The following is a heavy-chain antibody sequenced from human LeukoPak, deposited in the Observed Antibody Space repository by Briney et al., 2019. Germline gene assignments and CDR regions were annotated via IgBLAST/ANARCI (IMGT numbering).Heavy chain of an antibody. Sequence: ASVKVSCKASGYTFTDYYTHWVRQAPGQGLEWMGWINPNSGVTNYAQKFQGRVTMTRDTSISTAYMELSRLRSDDTAVYYCARDPSGSFLYWGQGTLVTVSS. J-gene: IGHJ4*02. CDR3: ARDPSGSFLY. CDR2: INPNSGVT. CDR1: GYTFTDYY. V-gene: IGHV1-2*02. D-gene: IGHD6-19*01.